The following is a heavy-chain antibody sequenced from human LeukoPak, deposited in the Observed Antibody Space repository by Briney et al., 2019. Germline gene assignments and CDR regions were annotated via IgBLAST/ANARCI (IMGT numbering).Heavy chain of an antibody. CDR1: GDSISSYY. Sequence: SETLSLTCTVSGDSISSYYWSWIRQPPGKGLAWIGYIYYSGSTNYNPSLKSRVTISVDTSKNQFSLKLSSVTAADTAVYYCARGWYCSSTSCYPCYMDVWGKGTTVTVSS. V-gene: IGHV4-59*01. D-gene: IGHD2-2*01. J-gene: IGHJ6*03. CDR3: ARGWYCSSTSCYPCYMDV. CDR2: IYYSGST.